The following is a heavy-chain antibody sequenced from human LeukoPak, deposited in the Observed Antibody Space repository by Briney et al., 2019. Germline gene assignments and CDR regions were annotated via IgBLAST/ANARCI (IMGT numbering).Heavy chain of an antibody. CDR1: GGSISNYY. J-gene: IGHJ3*02. CDR3: ARDLMEAFDI. CDR2: IHHSGST. Sequence: SETLSLTCTVSGGSISNYYWSWIRQPPGKGLEWIGYIHHSGSTYYNPSLKSRVTISVDRSKNQFSLKLSSVTAADTAVYYCARDLMEAFDIWGQGTMVTVSS. D-gene: IGHD3-10*01. V-gene: IGHV4-59*12.